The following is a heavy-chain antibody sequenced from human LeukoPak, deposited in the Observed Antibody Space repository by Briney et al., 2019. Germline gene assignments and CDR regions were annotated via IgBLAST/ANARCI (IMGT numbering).Heavy chain of an antibody. CDR2: IYYSGST. V-gene: IGHV4-59*01. CDR1: GGSISSYY. D-gene: IGHD2-15*01. CDR3: ATEIVDGGFDP. Sequence: SETLSLTCTVSGGSISSYYWSWIRQPPGKGLEWIGYIYYSGSTNYNPSLKSRVTISVDTSKNQFSLKLSSVTAADTAGYYCATEIVDGGFDPWGQGTLVTVSS. J-gene: IGHJ5*02.